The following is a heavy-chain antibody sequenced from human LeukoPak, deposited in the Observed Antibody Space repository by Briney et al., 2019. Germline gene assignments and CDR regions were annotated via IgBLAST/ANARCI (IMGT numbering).Heavy chain of an antibody. D-gene: IGHD3-22*01. CDR2: IYYSGST. V-gene: IGHV4-31*03. CDR3: ARVGYDSSGYYPNFDY. CDR1: GGSISSGGYY. Sequence: PSETLSLTCIVSGGSISSGGYYWSWIRQHPGKGLEWIGYIYYSGSTYYNPSPKSRVTISVDTSKNQFSLKLSSVTAADTAVYYCARVGYDSSGYYPNFDYWGQGTLVTVSS. J-gene: IGHJ4*02.